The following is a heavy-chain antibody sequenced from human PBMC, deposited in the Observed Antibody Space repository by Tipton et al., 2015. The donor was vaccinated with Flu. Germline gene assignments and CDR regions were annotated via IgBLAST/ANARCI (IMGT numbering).Heavy chain of an antibody. CDR1: GGSISSGSYY. D-gene: IGHD6-19*01. Sequence: TLSLTCTVSGGSISSGSYYWSWVRQPAGKGLEWIGRIYTSGSTNYNPSLKSRVTISVDTSKNQFSLKLSSVTAADTAVYYCAREKGGAVADRAEYFPHWGQGTLVTVSS. V-gene: IGHV4-61*02. CDR3: AREKGGAVADRAEYFPH. J-gene: IGHJ1*01. CDR2: IYTSGST.